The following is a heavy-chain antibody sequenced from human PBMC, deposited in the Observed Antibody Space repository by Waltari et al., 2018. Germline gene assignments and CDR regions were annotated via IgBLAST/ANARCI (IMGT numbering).Heavy chain of an antibody. CDR2: IIPSLGTP. CDR3: ARGLLSGTTDYYYYYMDV. Sequence: QVQVVQSGAEVKKPGSSVKISCKASGATFSPNVMTWVRQAPGQGLGWMGGIIPSLGTPRYAQKFQGRVTITADESTTTAYMELRSLRSEDTAIYYCARGLLSGTTDYYYYYMDVWGKGTTVTIS. CDR1: GATFSPNV. J-gene: IGHJ6*03. D-gene: IGHD1-7*01. V-gene: IGHV1-69*11.